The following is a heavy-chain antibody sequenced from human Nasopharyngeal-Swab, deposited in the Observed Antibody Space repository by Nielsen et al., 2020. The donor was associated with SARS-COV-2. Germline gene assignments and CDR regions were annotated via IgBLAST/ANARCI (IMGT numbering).Heavy chain of an antibody. CDR1: GFTFGDYA. J-gene: IGHJ4*02. V-gene: IGHV3-49*03. Sequence: GGSLRLSCTASGFTFGDYAMSWFRQAPGKGLEWVGFIRSKAYGGTTEYAASVKGRFTISRDDSKSIAYLQMNSLKTEDTAVYYCTRDRDSSGWYWFDYWGQGTLVTVSS. CDR2: IRSKAYGGTT. D-gene: IGHD6-19*01. CDR3: TRDRDSSGWYWFDY.